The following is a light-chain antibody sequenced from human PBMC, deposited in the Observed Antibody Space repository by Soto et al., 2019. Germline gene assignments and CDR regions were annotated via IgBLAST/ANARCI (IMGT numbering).Light chain of an antibody. CDR2: AAS. V-gene: IGKV1-39*01. CDR3: QQSFTTPWT. CDR1: QSISSY. Sequence: DIQMTQSPSSLSASVGDRVTITCRASQSISSYLNWYQEKPGKAPKVLIYAASSLQSGVPSRFSGSGSGTDFTLTISSLQPEGFATYYCQQSFTTPWTFGQGTKVEI. J-gene: IGKJ1*01.